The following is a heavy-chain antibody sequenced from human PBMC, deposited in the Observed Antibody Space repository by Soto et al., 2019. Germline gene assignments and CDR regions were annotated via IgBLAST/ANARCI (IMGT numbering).Heavy chain of an antibody. Sequence: GGSLRLSCVDSGSTFSSYEMNWVRQAPGKGLEWVSYISSAGGGSIYYAESVEGRFTISRDNAKNSLYLQMNSLRAEDTAIYYCARAHSGYKYGQGGYFQFYGMDVWGQGTAVTVS. J-gene: IGHJ6*02. CDR3: ARAHSGYKYGQGGYFQFYGMDV. D-gene: IGHD5-18*01. V-gene: IGHV3-48*03. CDR2: ISSAGGGSI. CDR1: GSTFSSYE.